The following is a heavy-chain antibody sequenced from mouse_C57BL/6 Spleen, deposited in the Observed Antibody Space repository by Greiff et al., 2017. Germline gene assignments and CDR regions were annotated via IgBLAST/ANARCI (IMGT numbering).Heavy chain of an antibody. CDR3: ARGYYGSSCWYFDV. V-gene: IGHV1-55*01. J-gene: IGHJ1*03. Sequence: VKLQESGAELVKPGASVKMSCKASGYTFTSYWITWVKQRPGQGLEWIGDIYPGSGSTNYNEKFKSKATLTVDTSSSTAYMQLSSLTSEDSAVYYCARGYYGSSCWYFDVWGTGTTVTVSS. CDR2: IYPGSGST. D-gene: IGHD1-1*01. CDR1: GYTFTSYW.